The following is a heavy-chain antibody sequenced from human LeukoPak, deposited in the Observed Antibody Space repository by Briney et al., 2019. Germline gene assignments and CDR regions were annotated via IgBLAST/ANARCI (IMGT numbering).Heavy chain of an antibody. J-gene: IGHJ4*02. D-gene: IGHD5-18*01. Sequence: GESLKISCKGSGYSFTSYWIGWVRQMPGKGLEWMGIIYLGDSDTRYSPSFQGQVTISADKSISTAYLQWSSLKASDTAMFYCARLTDTAMGHLDYWGQGTLVTVSS. V-gene: IGHV5-51*01. CDR3: ARLTDTAMGHLDY. CDR2: IYLGDSDT. CDR1: GYSFTSYW.